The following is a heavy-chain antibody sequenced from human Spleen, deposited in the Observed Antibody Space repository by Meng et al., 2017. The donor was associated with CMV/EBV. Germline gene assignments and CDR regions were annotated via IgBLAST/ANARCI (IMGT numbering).Heavy chain of an antibody. CDR3: ARTGLYYDSRVYYFDY. D-gene: IGHD3-22*01. J-gene: IGHJ4*02. V-gene: IGHV3-64*02. CDR1: GFTFSSYA. Sequence: GESLKISCAASGFTFSSYAMHWVRQAPGKGLEYVSAISSNGGSTYYADSVKGRFTISRDNSKNTLYLQMGSLRAEDMAVYYCARTGLYYDSRVYYFDYWGQGTLVTVSS. CDR2: ISSNGGST.